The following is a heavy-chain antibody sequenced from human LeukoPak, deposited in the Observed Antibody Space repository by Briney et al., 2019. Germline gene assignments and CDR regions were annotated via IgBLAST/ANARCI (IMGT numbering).Heavy chain of an antibody. CDR2: ISSSGDFI. V-gene: IGHV3-21*01. CDR3: ATIRGVIGYMDV. J-gene: IGHJ6*03. CDR1: GFTFSTYA. Sequence: GGSLRLSCATSGFTFSTYAMNWVRQAPGKGLEWVSSISSSGDFIYCADSLKGRFTISRDNAKNSLYLQINSLRAEDTAVYYCATIRGVIGYMDVWGKGTTVTVSS. D-gene: IGHD3-3*01.